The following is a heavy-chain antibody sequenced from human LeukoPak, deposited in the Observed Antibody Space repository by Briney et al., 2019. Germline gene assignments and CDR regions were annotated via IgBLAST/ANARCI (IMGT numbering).Heavy chain of an antibody. CDR1: GFTFSSSA. J-gene: IGHJ4*02. CDR2: ISDNGGKT. CDR3: AKGRMVYED. Sequence: GGSLRLSCAASGFTFSSSAISWVRQAPGKGLEWVSAISDNGGKTYYADSVKGRFTISRDNSKNTLYLQMNSLRAEDTAVYYCAKGRMVYEDWGQGTLVTVSS. D-gene: IGHD2-8*01. V-gene: IGHV3-23*01.